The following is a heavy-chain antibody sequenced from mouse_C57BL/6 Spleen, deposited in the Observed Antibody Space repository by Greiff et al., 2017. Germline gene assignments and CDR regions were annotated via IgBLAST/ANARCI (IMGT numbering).Heavy chain of an antibody. CDR2: ISSGGDYI. Sequence: EVQRVESGEGLVKPGGSLKLSCAASGFTFSSYAMSWVRQTPEKRLEWVAYISSGGDYIYYADTVKGRFTISRDNARNTLYLQMSSLKSEDTAMYYCTRVYGNYRYAMDYWGQGTSVTVSS. CDR1: GFTFSSYA. CDR3: TRVYGNYRYAMDY. V-gene: IGHV5-9-1*02. J-gene: IGHJ4*01. D-gene: IGHD2-1*01.